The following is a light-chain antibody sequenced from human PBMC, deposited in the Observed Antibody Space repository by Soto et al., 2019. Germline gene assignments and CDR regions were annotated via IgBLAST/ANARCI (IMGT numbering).Light chain of an antibody. CDR2: EGS. V-gene: IGLV2-23*01. CDR3: WSYAGSSSLCV. CDR1: SSDVGSYNL. Sequence: QSVVTQPASLSGSPGQSITISCTGTSSDVGSYNLVSWYQQHPGKAPKLMIYEGSKRPSGVSNRFSGSKSGNTASLTISGLQAEDEADYYCWSYAGSSSLCVFGTGPKVTVL. J-gene: IGLJ1*01.